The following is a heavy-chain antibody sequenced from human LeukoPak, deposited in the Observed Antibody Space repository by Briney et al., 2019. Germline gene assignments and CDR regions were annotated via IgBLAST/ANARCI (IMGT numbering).Heavy chain of an antibody. Sequence: SETLSLTCTVSSGSISSYYWSWIRQPAGKGLEWIGRIYISGSTDYNPSLKSRVTMSVDTSKNLFSLKMNSVTAADTAVCYCARVVASSRGDAFDIWGQGTMVTVSS. CDR3: ARVVASSRGDAFDI. CDR1: SGSISSYY. D-gene: IGHD5-12*01. V-gene: IGHV4-4*07. CDR2: IYISGST. J-gene: IGHJ3*02.